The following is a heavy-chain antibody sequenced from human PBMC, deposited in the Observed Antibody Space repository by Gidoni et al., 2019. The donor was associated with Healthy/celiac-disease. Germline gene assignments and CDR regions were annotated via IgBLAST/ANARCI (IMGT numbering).Heavy chain of an antibody. V-gene: IGHV3-33*01. J-gene: IGHJ1*01. CDR2: IWYDGSNK. Sequence: QVQLLESGGGVVQPGRSLRLSCAASGLPFSSYGMHWVLQAPGKGLEWVAVIWYDGSNKYYADSVKGRFTISRDNSKNPLYLQMNSLRAEDTAVYYCARDLAAAGTAEYFQHWGQGTLVTVSS. CDR3: ARDLAAAGTAEYFQH. CDR1: GLPFSSYG. D-gene: IGHD6-13*01.